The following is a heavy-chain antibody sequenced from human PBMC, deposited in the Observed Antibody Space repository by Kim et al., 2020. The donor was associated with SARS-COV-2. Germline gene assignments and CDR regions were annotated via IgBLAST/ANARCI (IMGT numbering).Heavy chain of an antibody. CDR2: ISSSSSYI. CDR3: ARDGYCGGDCRKRGDY. CDR1: GFTFSSYS. D-gene: IGHD2-21*02. J-gene: IGHJ4*02. V-gene: IGHV3-21*01. Sequence: GGSLRLSCAASGFTFSSYSMNWVRQAPGKGLEWVSSISSSSSYIYYADSVKGRFTISRDNAKNSLYLQMNSLRAEDTAVYYCARDGYCGGDCRKRGDYWGQGTLVTVSS.